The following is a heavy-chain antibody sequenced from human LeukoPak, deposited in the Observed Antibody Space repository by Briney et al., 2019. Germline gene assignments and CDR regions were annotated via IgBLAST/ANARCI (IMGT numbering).Heavy chain of an antibody. CDR1: GGSISSSRYY. CDR3: ARHYYDNFDY. V-gene: IGHV4-39*01. J-gene: IGHJ4*02. Sequence: SETLSLTCTVSGGSISSSRYYWGWIRQPPGKGLEWIGSIYYSGSTYYNPSLKSRVTISVDTSKNQFSLKLSSVTAADTAVYYCARHYYDNFDYWGQGTLVTVSS. CDR2: IYYSGST. D-gene: IGHD3-22*01.